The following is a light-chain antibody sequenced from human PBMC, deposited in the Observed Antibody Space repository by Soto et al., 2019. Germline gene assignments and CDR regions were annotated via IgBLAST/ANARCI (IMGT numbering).Light chain of an antibody. V-gene: IGKV1-5*03. J-gene: IGKJ2*01. CDR3: QQYNSYSYT. CDR1: QSISSW. Sequence: GDRVTITCRASQSISSWLAWYQQKPGKAPKLLIYKTSDLESGVPSRFSGSGSGTEFTLTISSLQPDDFATYYCQQYNSYSYTFGQGTKLEIK. CDR2: KTS.